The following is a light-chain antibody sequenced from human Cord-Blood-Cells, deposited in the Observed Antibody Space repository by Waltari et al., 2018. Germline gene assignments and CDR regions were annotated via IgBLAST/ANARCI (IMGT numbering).Light chain of an antibody. CDR1: QSVSSY. J-gene: IGKJ2*01. Sequence: EIVLTQSPATLSLSPGGRATLSCRASQSVSSYLAWYQQKPGQAPRLLIYDASNRATGIPARSSGSGSGTGITRTISRLEPKDFAVYYCQQRSNWPPYTFGQGTKLEIK. CDR2: DAS. V-gene: IGKV3-11*01. CDR3: QQRSNWPPYT.